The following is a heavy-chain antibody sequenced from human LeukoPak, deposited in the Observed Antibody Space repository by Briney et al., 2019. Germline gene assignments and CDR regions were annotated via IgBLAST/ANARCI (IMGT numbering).Heavy chain of an antibody. J-gene: IGHJ3*01. CDR3: ARGGFHHGFDL. Sequence: GASVTVSCKASGYTFRDYYMHWVRQAPGQGLEWMGWIDPKSGGPNYAQKFQGRVTLTSDTSISTSYMELSRLTSDDTAVYYCARGGFHHGFDLWGQGTVVTVSS. CDR1: GYTFRDYY. CDR2: IDPKSGGP. V-gene: IGHV1-2*02.